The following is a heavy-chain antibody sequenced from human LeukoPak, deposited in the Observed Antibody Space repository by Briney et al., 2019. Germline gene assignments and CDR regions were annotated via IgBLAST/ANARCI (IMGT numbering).Heavy chain of an antibody. CDR1: GITLSNYG. CDR2: ISDSGGST. J-gene: IGHJ4*02. V-gene: IGHV3-23*01. CDR3: AKGAMVRGVIFIY. D-gene: IGHD3-10*01. Sequence: GGSLRLSCAVSGITLSNYGMSWVRQAPGKGLEWVAGISDSGGSTKYADSVKGRFTIARDNRKNTLYLQMNSLRAEDTAVYYCAKGAMVRGVIFIYWGQGTLVTVSS.